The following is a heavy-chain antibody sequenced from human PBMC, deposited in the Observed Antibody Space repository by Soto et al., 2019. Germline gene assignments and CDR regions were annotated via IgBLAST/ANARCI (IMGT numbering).Heavy chain of an antibody. CDR1: GGSFSSGEYY. CDR3: ARVRAYSYGYEDY. CDR2: IYYTGTT. V-gene: IGHV4-30-4*01. Sequence: SETLSLTCTVSGGSFSSGEYYWSWSRQTPGKGLEWIGYIYYTGTTYYSPSLQSRVTISLDTSKKQFSLQLNSVTAADTAVYYCARVRAYSYGYEDYWGQGTLVTVSS. J-gene: IGHJ4*02. D-gene: IGHD5-18*01.